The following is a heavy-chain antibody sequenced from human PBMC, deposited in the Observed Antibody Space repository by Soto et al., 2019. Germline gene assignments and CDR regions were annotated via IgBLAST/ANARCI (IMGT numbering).Heavy chain of an antibody. CDR1: VFPFSSSY. D-gene: IGHD4-17*01. CDR3: VLRCFGDYGDY. Sequence: QVQLVESGGGVVQPGRSLRLYCAASVFPFSSSYMHCVLQAPGKGLEWVAVIWFDGTNKYYADSVKGRFTISRDNSKNTLLLQMNSLRAEDTAIYYCVLRCFGDYGDYWGQGTLLTVSS. CDR2: IWFDGTNK. J-gene: IGHJ4*02. V-gene: IGHV3-33*01.